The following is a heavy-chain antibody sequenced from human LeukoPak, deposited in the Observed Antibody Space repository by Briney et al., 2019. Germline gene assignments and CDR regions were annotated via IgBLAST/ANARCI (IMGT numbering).Heavy chain of an antibody. D-gene: IGHD3-16*01. J-gene: IGHJ5*02. Sequence: SETLSLTCTVSGGSVSSGRYYWSWIRQPPGKGLEWIGYIYHSGSTYYNPSLKSRVTISVDTSKNQFSLKLSSVTAADTAVYYCARTTGGEDWFDPWGQGTLVTVSS. CDR1: GGSVSSGRYY. V-gene: IGHV4-61*01. CDR3: ARTTGGEDWFDP. CDR2: IYHSGST.